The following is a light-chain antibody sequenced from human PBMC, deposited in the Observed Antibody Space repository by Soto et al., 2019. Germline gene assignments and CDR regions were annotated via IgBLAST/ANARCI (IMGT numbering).Light chain of an antibody. CDR3: QQYRDRPRT. J-gene: IGKJ1*01. Sequence: EVVLTQSPATLSVSPGDRATLSCRASQYIGSAVAWYHQRSGQAPRLLIFDASIRVPTTPARFSGSVSGTEFTLTISSLESEDFAVYFCQQYRDRPRTFGQGTKVEIK. CDR1: QYIGSA. CDR2: DAS. V-gene: IGKV3-15*01.